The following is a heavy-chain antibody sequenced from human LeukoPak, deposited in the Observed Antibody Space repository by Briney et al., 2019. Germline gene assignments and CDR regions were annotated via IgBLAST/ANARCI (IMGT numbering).Heavy chain of an antibody. J-gene: IGHJ4*02. CDR2: INHSGST. CDR1: GGSFSGYY. V-gene: IGHV4-34*01. D-gene: IGHD3-10*01. Sequence: SETLSLTCAVYGGSFSGYYWSWIRQPPGKGLEWIGEINHSGSTNYNPSLKSRVTISVDTSKNQFSLKLCSVTAADTAVYYCARGGVYYGSGSYIYWGQGTLVTVFS. CDR3: ARGGVYYGSGSYIY.